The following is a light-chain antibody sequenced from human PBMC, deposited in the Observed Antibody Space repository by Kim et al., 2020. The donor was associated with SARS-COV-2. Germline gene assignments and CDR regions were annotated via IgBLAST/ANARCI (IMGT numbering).Light chain of an antibody. CDR1: QSVSGC. CDR3: QQRTKWPPLT. Sequence: EIVLTQSPATLSLSPGERATLSCRASQSVSGCLAWYQQKPGQAPRLLIYDTSNRATGIPARFSGSGSGTDFTLTISSLEPEDFAVYYCQQRTKWPPLTFGGGTKVEIK. V-gene: IGKV3-11*01. CDR2: DTS. J-gene: IGKJ4*01.